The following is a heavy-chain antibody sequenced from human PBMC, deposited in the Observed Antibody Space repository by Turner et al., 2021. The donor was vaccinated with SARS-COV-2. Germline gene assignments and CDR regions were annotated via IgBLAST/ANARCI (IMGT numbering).Heavy chain of an antibody. Sequence: QVHLQESGPGLVKTSQTRSLTRTVPGGSISSDDYYWSWIRQHPGKGLGWIGYIYYSGSTYYNPSLKSRVSISVDTSKNQFSLKLSSVTAADTAVYYCVRVVGYCSSTSCYPDYWGQGTLVTVSS. CDR3: VRVVGYCSSTSCYPDY. J-gene: IGHJ4*02. CDR1: GGSISSDDYY. D-gene: IGHD2-2*01. CDR2: IYYSGST. V-gene: IGHV4-31*03.